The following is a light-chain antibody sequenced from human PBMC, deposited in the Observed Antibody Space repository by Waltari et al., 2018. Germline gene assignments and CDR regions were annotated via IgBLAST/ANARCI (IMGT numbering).Light chain of an antibody. CDR1: QIVLYSSNNKDY. CDR3: QQYHSIPYT. V-gene: IGKV4-1*01. J-gene: IGKJ2*01. Sequence: DIVMTQSPDSLAVSLGERATINCKSGQIVLYSSNNKDYLAWYQQKPGQPPKLLFYWASTRESGVPDRFGGSGSGTDFTLTISSLQAEDVAVYYCQQYHSIPYTFGQGTKLEIK. CDR2: WAS.